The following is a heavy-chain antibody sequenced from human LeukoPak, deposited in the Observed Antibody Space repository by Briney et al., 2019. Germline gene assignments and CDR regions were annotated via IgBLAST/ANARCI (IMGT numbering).Heavy chain of an antibody. CDR2: ISSNGGST. CDR1: GFTFSSYA. D-gene: IGHD2-15*01. Sequence: GGSLRLSCSASGFTFSSYAMHWVSQAPGKGLEYVSAISSNGGSTYYPDSVKGRFTISRDNSKSTLYLQMSSLRTEDTAVYYCVKGPRSYCSGGSCYEDWGQGTLVTVSS. CDR3: VKGPRSYCSGGSCYED. J-gene: IGHJ4*02. V-gene: IGHV3-64D*09.